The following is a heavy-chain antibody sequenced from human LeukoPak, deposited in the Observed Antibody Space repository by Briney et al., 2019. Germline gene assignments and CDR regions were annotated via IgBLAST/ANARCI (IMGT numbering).Heavy chain of an antibody. CDR3: ARALGGTYYNWFDP. CDR2: MSYSGST. Sequence: GSLRLSCTVSGFTVSSNSMSWVRQSPGKGLEWIGSMSYSGSTYYNPSLKGRVTISLDTSKNQFSLKLTSVTAADTAMYYCARALGGTYYNWFDPWGQGTLVTVSS. CDR1: GFTVSSNS. J-gene: IGHJ5*02. D-gene: IGHD1-26*01. V-gene: IGHV4-39*07.